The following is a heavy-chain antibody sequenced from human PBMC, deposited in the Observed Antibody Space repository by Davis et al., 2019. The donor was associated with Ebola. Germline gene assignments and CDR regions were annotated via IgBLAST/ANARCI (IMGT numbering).Heavy chain of an antibody. J-gene: IGHJ4*02. CDR2: ISTNGETT. CDR3: ASTRGEVLWFGELDY. Sequence: GESLKISCSASGFTFSSYAMHWVRQAPGKGLESVSRISTNGETTYYAESVKGRFTISRDNAKNSLYLQMNSLRAEDTAVYYCASTRGEVLWFGELDYWGQGTLVTVSS. CDR1: GFTFSSYA. V-gene: IGHV3-64*04. D-gene: IGHD3-10*01.